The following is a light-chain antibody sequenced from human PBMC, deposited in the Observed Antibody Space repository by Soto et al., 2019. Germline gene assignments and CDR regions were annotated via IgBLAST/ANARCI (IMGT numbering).Light chain of an antibody. CDR2: DVS. CDR3: RSYTSSSTDVV. V-gene: IGLV2-14*03. CDR1: SSDVGGYDY. Sequence: QSALTQPASVSGSPGQSITISCTGTSSDVGGYDYVSWYQQHPGKAPKLMIYDVSYRPSGVSNRFSGSKSGNTASLTISGLQAEDEADYYCRSYTSSSTDVVFGGGTKLTVL. J-gene: IGLJ2*01.